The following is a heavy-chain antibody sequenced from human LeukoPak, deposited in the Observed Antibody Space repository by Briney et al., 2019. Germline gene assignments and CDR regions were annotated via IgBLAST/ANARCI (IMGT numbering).Heavy chain of an antibody. CDR2: ISGSGGST. V-gene: IGHV3-23*01. J-gene: IGHJ3*02. CDR1: GFTFSSYA. Sequence: GGSLRLSCAASGFTFSSYAMSWVRQAPGKGLEWVSAISGSGGSTYYADSVKSRFTISRDNSKNTLYLQMNSLRAEDTAVYYCAKDREGSGYPGAFDIWGQGTMVTVSS. D-gene: IGHD3-22*01. CDR3: AKDREGSGYPGAFDI.